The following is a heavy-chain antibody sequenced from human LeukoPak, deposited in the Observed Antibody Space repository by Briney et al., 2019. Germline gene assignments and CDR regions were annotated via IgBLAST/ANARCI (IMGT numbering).Heavy chain of an antibody. CDR1: GFTVSHNY. V-gene: IGHV3-53*01. J-gene: IGHJ6*03. CDR2: IYSGGST. D-gene: IGHD6-13*01. CDR3: ARVVRYSSSWASYYYYYMDV. Sequence: GGSLRLSCAASGFTVSHNYMSWVRQAPGKGLEWVSVIYSGGSTYYADSVKGRFTISKDNSKNTLYLQMNSLRAEDTAVYYCARVVRYSSSWASYYYYYMDVWGKGTTVTISS.